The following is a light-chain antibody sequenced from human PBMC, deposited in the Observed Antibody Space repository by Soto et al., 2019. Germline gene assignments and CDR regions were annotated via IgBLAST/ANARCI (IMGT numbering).Light chain of an antibody. CDR2: RNG. Sequence: QSVLTQPPSAPGTPGQRVTISCSGSSSNIGTYYVDWYQQLPGTAPKLLIHRNGQRPSGVPDRFSGSKSGTSASLAISGLRSEDEADYYCATWDDRLRAYVTGAGTKVTVL. CDR3: ATWDDRLRAYV. CDR1: SSNIGTYY. J-gene: IGLJ1*01. V-gene: IGLV1-47*01.